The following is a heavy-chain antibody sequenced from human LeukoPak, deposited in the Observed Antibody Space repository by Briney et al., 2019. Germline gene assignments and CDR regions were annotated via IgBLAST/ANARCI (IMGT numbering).Heavy chain of an antibody. J-gene: IGHJ4*02. CDR2: INHGGST. CDR1: GGSFSGYY. CDR3: ARLSIAARGWEDY. Sequence: PSETLSLTCAVYGGSFSGYYWSWIRQPPGKGLEWIGEINHGGSTNYNPSLKSRVTVSVDTSKNQFSLKLSSVTAADTAVYYCARLSIAARGWEDYWGQGTLVTVSS. V-gene: IGHV4-34*01. D-gene: IGHD6-13*01.